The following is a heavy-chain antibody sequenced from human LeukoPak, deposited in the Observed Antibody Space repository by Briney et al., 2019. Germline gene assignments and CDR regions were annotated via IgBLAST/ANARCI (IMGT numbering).Heavy chain of an antibody. CDR3: ARGVDSSGYYLLDAFDI. Sequence: KTSETLSLTCAVYGGSFSGYYWSWIRQPPGKGLEWIGEINHSGSTNYNPSLKSRVTISVDTSKNQFSLKLSSVTAADTAVYYCARGVDSSGYYLLDAFDIWGQGTMVTVSS. D-gene: IGHD3-22*01. V-gene: IGHV4-34*01. J-gene: IGHJ3*02. CDR1: GGSFSGYY. CDR2: INHSGST.